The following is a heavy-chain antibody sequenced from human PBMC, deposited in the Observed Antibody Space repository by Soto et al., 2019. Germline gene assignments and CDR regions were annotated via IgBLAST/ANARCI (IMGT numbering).Heavy chain of an antibody. CDR1: GGSVSATNW. CDR3: SRELFGGYSPDAY. Sequence: QVQLQESGPGLVKPSGSLSLTCAFSGGSVSATNWWRWIRQPPGEGLEWIGEINLSGTTNYNTSLKKRVTMAIEQSQNEVSLTLTGVTAADTAVYYCSRELFGGYSPDAYCGQGTLVTVSS. D-gene: IGHD2-15*01. V-gene: IGHV4-4*02. J-gene: IGHJ4*02. CDR2: INLSGTT.